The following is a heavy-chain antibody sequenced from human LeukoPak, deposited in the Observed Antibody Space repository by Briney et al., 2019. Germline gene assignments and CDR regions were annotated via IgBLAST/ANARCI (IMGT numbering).Heavy chain of an antibody. D-gene: IGHD6-6*01. J-gene: IGHJ4*02. CDR2: IYTGGTT. CDR3: ARDSSSYYFDY. CDR1: GLSVTSNH. V-gene: IGHV3-66*01. Sequence: GGSLRLSCAASGLSVTSNHMNWVRQAPGKGLEWVSIIYTGGTTHYADSLNDRFTIFRDDSINTLYLQMNSLRADDTAVYYCARDSSSYYFDYWGQGTLVTVSS.